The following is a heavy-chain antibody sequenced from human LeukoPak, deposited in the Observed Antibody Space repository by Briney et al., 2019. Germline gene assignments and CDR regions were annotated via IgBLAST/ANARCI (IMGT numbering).Heavy chain of an antibody. CDR1: GGSFSGYY. Sequence: PSETLSLTCAVYGGSFSGYYWSWIRQPPGKGLEWIGEINHSGSTNYNPSLKSRVTISVDTSKNQFSLKLSSVTAADMAVYYCASASITRYYFDYWGQGTLVTVSS. CDR3: ASASITRYYFDY. J-gene: IGHJ4*02. D-gene: IGHD4-11*01. V-gene: IGHV4-34*01. CDR2: INHSGST.